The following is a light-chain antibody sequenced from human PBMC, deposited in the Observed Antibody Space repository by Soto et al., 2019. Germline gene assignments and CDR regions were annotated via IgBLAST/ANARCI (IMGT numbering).Light chain of an antibody. CDR2: AAS. J-gene: IGKJ4*01. Sequence: AIRMTQSPSSFSASTGDRVTITCRASQGISSYLACYKQKPGKAPKLLIYAASTLQSGVPSRFSGSGSGTDFTLTISCLQSEDFATYYCQQYYSYPLPFGGRTKVEIK. CDR3: QQYYSYPLP. CDR1: QGISSY. V-gene: IGKV1-8*01.